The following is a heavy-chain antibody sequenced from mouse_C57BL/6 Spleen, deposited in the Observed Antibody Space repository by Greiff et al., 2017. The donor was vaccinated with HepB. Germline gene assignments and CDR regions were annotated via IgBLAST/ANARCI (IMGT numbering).Heavy chain of an antibody. V-gene: IGHV1-53*01. Sequence: QVQLQQPGPELVKPGASVKLSCKASGYTFTSYWMHWVKQRPGQGLEWIGNINPSNGGTNYNEKFKSKATLTVDKSSSTAYMQLSSLTSEDSAVYYCARPTVVAEGGYAMDYWGQGTSVTVSS. CDR1: GYTFTSYW. CDR3: ARPTVVAEGGYAMDY. CDR2: INPSNGGT. J-gene: IGHJ4*01. D-gene: IGHD1-1*01.